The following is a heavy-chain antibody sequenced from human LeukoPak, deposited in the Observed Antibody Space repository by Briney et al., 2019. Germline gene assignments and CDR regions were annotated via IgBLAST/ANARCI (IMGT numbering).Heavy chain of an antibody. Sequence: GGSLRLPCAVSGFTCSSCWMNWVRQALGKGLEWVATVNEDGTAKFYVDSVKGRFTIFRDNTRSSLDLQMNSLTVEDTAMYYCEAPATAWGQGTLVTVSS. CDR1: GFTCSSCW. CDR2: VNEDGTAK. J-gene: IGHJ5*02. V-gene: IGHV3-7*01. CDR3: EAPATA.